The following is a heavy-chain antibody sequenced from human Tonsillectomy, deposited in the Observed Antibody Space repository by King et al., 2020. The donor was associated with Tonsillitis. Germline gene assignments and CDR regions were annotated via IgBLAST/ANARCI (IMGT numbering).Heavy chain of an antibody. CDR2: IYPGDSDT. Sequence: VQLVQSGPEVKKPGESLKMSCKGSGYSFTNYWIAWVRQTPGKGLEWMGIIYPGDSDTRYSPSFQGQVTISADKSIKTAYLHWSSLKASDTAMDYCARRAAGMGGVDHWGQGTLVTVSS. CDR3: ARRAAGMGGVDH. CDR1: GYSFTNYW. D-gene: IGHD1-26*01. J-gene: IGHJ4*02. V-gene: IGHV5-51*01.